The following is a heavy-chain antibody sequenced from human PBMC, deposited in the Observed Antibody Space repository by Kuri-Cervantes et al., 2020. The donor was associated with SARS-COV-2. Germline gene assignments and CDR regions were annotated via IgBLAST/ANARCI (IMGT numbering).Heavy chain of an antibody. CDR3: ASRMGDLTSYTWYKWFDP. D-gene: IGHD3-16*01. CDR2: TIPIFGSP. J-gene: IGHJ5*02. V-gene: IGHV1-69*13. CDR1: GTAFSSFA. Sequence: SVKVSCKASGTAFSSFAINWVRQAPGQGLEWMGGTIPIFGSPIYAQKFQGRLSITADESTSSVHMELSGLSSQDTAIYYCASRMGDLTSYTWYKWFDPWGQGTLVTVSS.